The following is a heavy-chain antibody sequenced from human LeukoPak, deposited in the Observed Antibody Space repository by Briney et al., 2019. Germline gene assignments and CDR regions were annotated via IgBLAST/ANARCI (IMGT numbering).Heavy chain of an antibody. CDR1: GFTFNSYG. CDR2: ISSNGGGT. CDR3: AKHSGTWHYFDY. V-gene: IGHV3-23*01. Sequence: GGSLRLSCAASGFTFNSYGMSWVRQAPGKGLEWVSAISSNGGGTYYADSVKGRFTISRDNSKNTLYLQVNSLRAEDTAVYSCAKHSGTWHYFDYWGQGTLVTVSS. D-gene: IGHD1-1*01. J-gene: IGHJ4*02.